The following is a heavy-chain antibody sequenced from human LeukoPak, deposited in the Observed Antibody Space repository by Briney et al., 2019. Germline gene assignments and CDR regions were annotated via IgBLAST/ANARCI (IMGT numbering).Heavy chain of an antibody. Sequence: GGSLRLSCAASGFTFSSYSMNWVRQAPGKGLEWVSSISTSSSYIYYADSVKGRFTISRDNAKNSLYLQMNSLRAEDTAVYYCARVPWLGGGHYMDVWGKGTTVTVSS. J-gene: IGHJ6*03. CDR1: GFTFSSYS. CDR2: ISTSSSYI. CDR3: ARVPWLGGGHYMDV. D-gene: IGHD6-19*01. V-gene: IGHV3-21*01.